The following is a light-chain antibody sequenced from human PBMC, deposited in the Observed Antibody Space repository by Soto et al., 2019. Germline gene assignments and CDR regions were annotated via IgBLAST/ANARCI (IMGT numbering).Light chain of an antibody. CDR1: SSDVGSYNL. V-gene: IGLV2-23*01. Sequence: QSVLTQPAPVSGSPGQSITISCTGTSSDVGSYNLVSWYQQHPGKATELMIYEGSKRPSGVSNRFSGSKSGNTASLTISGLQAEDEADYYCCSYAGSSTYVFGTGTKVTVL. CDR3: CSYAGSSTYV. CDR2: EGS. J-gene: IGLJ1*01.